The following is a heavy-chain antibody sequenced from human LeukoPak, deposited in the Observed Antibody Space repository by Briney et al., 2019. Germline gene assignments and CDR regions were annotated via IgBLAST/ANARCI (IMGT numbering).Heavy chain of an antibody. Sequence: GGSLRLSCAASGFIFSNYGLHWVRQAPGKGLEWVAVIWYDGSSEYYVDPVKGRFTISSDNSRNTVYLQMSSLRGEDTAVYYCARVSGDGDPTHYGMDVWGKGTTVTVSS. CDR1: GFIFSNYG. CDR2: IWYDGSSE. D-gene: IGHD4-17*01. CDR3: ARVSGDGDPTHYGMDV. V-gene: IGHV3-33*01. J-gene: IGHJ6*04.